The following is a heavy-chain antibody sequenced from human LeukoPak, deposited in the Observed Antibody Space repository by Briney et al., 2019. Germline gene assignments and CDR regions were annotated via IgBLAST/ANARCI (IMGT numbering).Heavy chain of an antibody. Sequence: GGSLRLSCAASGFTFSNAWMSWVRQAPGKGLEWVGRIKSKTDGGTTDYAAPVKGRFTISRDDSKNTLYLQMNSLKTEDTAVYYCTIDPEGIVGATTLGHDASDIWGQGTMVTVSS. V-gene: IGHV3-15*01. J-gene: IGHJ3*02. CDR3: TIDPEGIVGATTLGHDASDI. D-gene: IGHD1-26*01. CDR1: GFTFSNAW. CDR2: IKSKTDGGTT.